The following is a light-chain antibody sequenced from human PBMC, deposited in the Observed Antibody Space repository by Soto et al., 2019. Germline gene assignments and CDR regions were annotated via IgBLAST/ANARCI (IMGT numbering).Light chain of an antibody. Sequence: SVLAQPPSVSWSPGQSITISCTGSSSDVGAYNFVSWYQHHPGKAPKLILYEVTTRPSGVSSRFSGSKSCNTASLTISGLQDDDEANYYCSSYTSSNTADVFGTGNKVTVL. CDR2: EVT. V-gene: IGLV2-14*01. J-gene: IGLJ1*01. CDR3: SSYTSSNTADV. CDR1: SSDVGAYNF.